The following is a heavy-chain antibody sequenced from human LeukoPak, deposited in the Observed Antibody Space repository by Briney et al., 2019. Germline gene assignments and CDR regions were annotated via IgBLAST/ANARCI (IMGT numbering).Heavy chain of an antibody. Sequence: GGSLRLSCAASGFTFSSCAMTWVRQAPGKGLEWVASITGDGTRTYYTDSVKGRFTISRDNSKNTLYLQMNSLRADETAIYYCASRPRADIGPLDYWGQGTMDTVST. CDR2: ITGDGTRT. J-gene: IGHJ4*02. D-gene: IGHD1-14*01. V-gene: IGHV3-23*01. CDR3: ASRPRADIGPLDY. CDR1: GFTFSSCA.